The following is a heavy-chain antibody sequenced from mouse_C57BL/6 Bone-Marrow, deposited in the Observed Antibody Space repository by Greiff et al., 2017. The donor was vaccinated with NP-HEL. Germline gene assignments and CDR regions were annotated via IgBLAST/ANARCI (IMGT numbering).Heavy chain of an antibody. CDR3: AGGGEDYAMDY. V-gene: IGHV3-6*01. CDR1: GYSITSGYY. CDR2: ISYDGSN. J-gene: IGHJ4*01. Sequence: EVKLMESGPGLVKPSQSLSLTCSVTGYSITSGYYWNWIRQFPGNKLEWMGYISYDGSNNYNPSLNNRISITRDTSKNQFFLKLNSVTTEDTATYYCAGGGEDYAMDYWGQGTSVTVSS.